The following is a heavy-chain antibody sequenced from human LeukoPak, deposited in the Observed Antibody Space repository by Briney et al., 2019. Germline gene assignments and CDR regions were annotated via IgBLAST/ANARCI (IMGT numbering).Heavy chain of an antibody. CDR1: GFSFTDYP. D-gene: IGHD3-9*01. CDR3: ADDIRYAFDY. J-gene: IGHJ4*02. CDR2: IRTPAEGAKYA. Sequence: PGGSLRLSCATSGFSFTDYPVNWVRQAPGKGLDWISNIRTPAEGAKYAYYADSVKGRVTISRDDGKNTLYLHMNSLRDDDTVVYYAADDIRYAFDYWGQGILVTVSS. V-gene: IGHV3-48*02.